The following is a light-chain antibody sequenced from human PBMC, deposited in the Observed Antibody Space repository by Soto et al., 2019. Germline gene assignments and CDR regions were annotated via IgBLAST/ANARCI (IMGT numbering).Light chain of an antibody. Sequence: DIQMTQSPSSLSASIGDRFTVTFRASLNIGSFLNWYQQKPGEAPRLLVYSAFRIQSGVPSRFNASGSGTDFTLSISSLQPEDFSTYYCQQGSTTPITFGLGTRLEIK. CDR2: SAF. CDR3: QQGSTTPIT. CDR1: LNIGSF. J-gene: IGKJ5*01. V-gene: IGKV1-39*01.